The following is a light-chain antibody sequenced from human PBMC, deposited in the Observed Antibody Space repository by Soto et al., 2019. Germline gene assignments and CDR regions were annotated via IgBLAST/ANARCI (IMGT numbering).Light chain of an antibody. J-gene: IGKJ4*01. Sequence: EIVLTQSPGTLSLSPGERATLSCRASQSVTSSLVWYQQKPGQAPRLLIYDASDRATGIPARFSGSGSGTDFTLTISSMETEDYAVYYCQHRSTWPRTFGGGTKVDIK. CDR3: QHRSTWPRT. CDR2: DAS. CDR1: QSVTSS. V-gene: IGKV3-11*01.